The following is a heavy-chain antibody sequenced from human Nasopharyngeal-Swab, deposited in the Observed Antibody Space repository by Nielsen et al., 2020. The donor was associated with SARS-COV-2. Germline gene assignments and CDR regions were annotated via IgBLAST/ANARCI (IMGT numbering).Heavy chain of an antibody. CDR3: ARVSREIEYSSSLYYSYYYMDV. V-gene: IGHV1-18*01. D-gene: IGHD6-6*01. J-gene: IGHJ6*03. CDR2: ISAYNGNT. Sequence: WVRQAPGQGLEWMGWISAYNGNTNYAQKLQGRVTMTTDTSTSTAYMELRSLRSDDTAVYYCARVSREIEYSSSLYYSYYYMDVWGKGTTAPSP.